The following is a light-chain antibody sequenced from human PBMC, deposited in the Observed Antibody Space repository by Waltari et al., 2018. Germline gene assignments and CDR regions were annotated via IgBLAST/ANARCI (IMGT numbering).Light chain of an antibody. CDR2: DAS. J-gene: IGKJ4*01. V-gene: IGKV1-5*01. CDR1: QSIITW. CDR3: QQYNKYPLT. Sequence: DIQMTQSPSTLSASVGARVTISCRASQSIITWLALYQQKPGKAPQLLVYDASSLESGVPSRFSGSGSGTEFTLTISSLQADDFATYYCQQYNKYPLTFGGGTKVEI.